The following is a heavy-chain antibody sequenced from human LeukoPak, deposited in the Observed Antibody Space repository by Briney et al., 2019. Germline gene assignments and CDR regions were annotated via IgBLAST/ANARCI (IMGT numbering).Heavy chain of an antibody. CDR3: ARGCGQQLVCENFGY. CDR2: IYYSGST. J-gene: IGHJ4*02. D-gene: IGHD6-13*01. V-gene: IGHV4-59*01. CDR1: GGSISSYY. Sequence: SETLSLTCTVSGGSISSYYWSWIRQPPGKGLEWIGYIYYSGSTNYNPSLKSRVTISVDTSKNQFSLKLSSVTAADTAVYYCARGCGQQLVCENFGYWGQGTLVTVSS.